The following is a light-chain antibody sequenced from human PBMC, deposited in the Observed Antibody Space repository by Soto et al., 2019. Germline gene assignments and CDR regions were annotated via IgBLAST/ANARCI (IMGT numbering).Light chain of an antibody. V-gene: IGKV3-20*01. CDR2: ATS. Sequence: ELVLTQSPGTLSLSPGDSAALSCKASQIGSGNYLSWYQQKSGQAPRLLVYATSTRAPGIPDRFSGSVSATDFSLIISRVEPLVSAVYYCQHFVDPQWTFGRGTKVYI. J-gene: IGKJ1*01. CDR3: QHFVDPQWT. CDR1: QIGSGNY.